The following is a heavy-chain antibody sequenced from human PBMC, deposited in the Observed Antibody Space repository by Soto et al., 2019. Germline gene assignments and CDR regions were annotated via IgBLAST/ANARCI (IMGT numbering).Heavy chain of an antibody. D-gene: IGHD3-10*01. J-gene: IGHJ5*02. V-gene: IGHV4-39*01. CDR1: GGSISSSSYY. CDR3: ARHFGLSAGSGSYLNWFDP. Sequence: PSETLSLTCTVSGGSISSSSYYWGWIRQPPGKGLEWIGSIYYSGSTYYNPSLKSRVTISVDTSKNQFSLKLSSVTAADTAVYYCARHFGLSAGSGSYLNWFDPWGQGTLVTVSS. CDR2: IYYSGST.